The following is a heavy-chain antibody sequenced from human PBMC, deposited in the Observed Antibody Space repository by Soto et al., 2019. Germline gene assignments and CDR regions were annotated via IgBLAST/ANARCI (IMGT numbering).Heavy chain of an antibody. CDR3: ARPMTTVIPFDYYYGIDV. CDR2: ISYDGSNK. Sequence: QVQLVESGGGVVQPGRSLRLSCAASGFTFSSYAMHWVRQAPGKGLEWVAVISYDGSNKYYADSVKGRFTISRDNSKNTLYLQMNRLRAEDTAVYYCARPMTTVIPFDYYYGIDVWGQGTTVTVSS. D-gene: IGHD4-4*01. J-gene: IGHJ6*02. CDR1: GFTFSSYA. V-gene: IGHV3-30-3*01.